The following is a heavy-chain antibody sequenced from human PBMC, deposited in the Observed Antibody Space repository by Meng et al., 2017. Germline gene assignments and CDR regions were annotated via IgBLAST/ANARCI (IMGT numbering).Heavy chain of an antibody. CDR1: GGSFSGYY. CDR3: ARGTGGWYYFDY. D-gene: IGHD2-8*02. Sequence: GPLRQWGAGLLKPSATLSPPGAVYGGSFSGYYWSWIRQPPGKGLEWIGEINHSGSTNYNPSLKSRVTISVDTSKNQFSLKLSSVTAADTAVYYCARGTGGWYYFDYWGQGTLVTVSS. V-gene: IGHV4-34*01. J-gene: IGHJ4*02. CDR2: INHSGST.